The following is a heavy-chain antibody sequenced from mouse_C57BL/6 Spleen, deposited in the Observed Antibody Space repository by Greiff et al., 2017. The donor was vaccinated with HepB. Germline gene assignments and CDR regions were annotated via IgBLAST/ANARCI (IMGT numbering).Heavy chain of an antibody. CDR3: AREGIYDGYPAWFAY. D-gene: IGHD2-3*01. CDR1: GYTFTSYW. V-gene: IGHV1-55*01. CDR2: IYPGSGST. Sequence: LQQPGAELVKPGASVKMSCKASGYTFTSYWITWVKQRPGQGLEWIGDIYPGSGSTNYNEKFKSKATLTVDTSSSTAYMQLSSLTSEDSAVYYCAREGIYDGYPAWFAYWGQGTLVTVSA. J-gene: IGHJ3*01.